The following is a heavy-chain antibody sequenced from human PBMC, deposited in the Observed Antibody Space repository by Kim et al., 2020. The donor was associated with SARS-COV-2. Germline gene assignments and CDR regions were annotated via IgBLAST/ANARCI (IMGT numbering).Heavy chain of an antibody. CDR1: GGSISSYY. Sequence: SETLSLTCTVSGGSISSYYWSWIRQPPGKGLEWIGYIYYSGSTNYNPSLKSRVTISVDTSKNQFSLKLSSVTAADTAVYYCASGGAMVTTIVYWGQGTLVTVSS. CDR3: ASGGAMVTTIVY. J-gene: IGHJ4*02. V-gene: IGHV4-59*01. CDR2: IYYSGST. D-gene: IGHD4-17*01.